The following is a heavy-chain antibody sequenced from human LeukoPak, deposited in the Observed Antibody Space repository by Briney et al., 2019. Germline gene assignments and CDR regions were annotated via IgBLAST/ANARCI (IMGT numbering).Heavy chain of an antibody. D-gene: IGHD6-13*01. CDR2: VNPNDGGT. CDR1: GYTFTGYY. Sequence: GASVKVSCKASGYTFTGYYIHWVRQAPGQGLEWMGWVNPNDGGTNYAQKFQGRVTMTWDTSITTAYMELSSPTSDDTAVYYCARDLDSSWTGYFQPWGQGTLVTVSS. J-gene: IGHJ1*01. CDR3: ARDLDSSWTGYFQP. V-gene: IGHV1-2*02.